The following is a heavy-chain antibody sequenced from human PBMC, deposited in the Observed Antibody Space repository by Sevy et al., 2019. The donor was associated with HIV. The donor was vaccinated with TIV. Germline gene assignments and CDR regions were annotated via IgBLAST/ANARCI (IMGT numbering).Heavy chain of an antibody. D-gene: IGHD3-22*01. CDR1: GGSISSYY. CDR3: ASYDSGGSIDY. Sequence: LSLTCTVSGGSISSYYWSWIRQPPGKGLEWIGYIYYSGSTNYNPSLKSRVTISVDTSKNQFSLKLSSVTAADTAVYYCASYDSGGSIDYWGQGTLVTVSS. J-gene: IGHJ4*02. CDR2: IYYSGST. V-gene: IGHV4-59*12.